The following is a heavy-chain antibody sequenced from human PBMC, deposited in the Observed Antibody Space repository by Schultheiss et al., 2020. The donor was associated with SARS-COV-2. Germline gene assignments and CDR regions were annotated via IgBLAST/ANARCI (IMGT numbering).Heavy chain of an antibody. Sequence: GGSLRLSCAASGFTFSSYAMSWVRQAPGKGLEWVSAISGSGGSTYYADSVKGRFTISRDNSKNTLYLQMNSLRAEDTAVYYCARSGIVVPAAMDVWGKGTTVTVSS. CDR3: ARSGIVVPAAMDV. CDR1: GFTFSSYA. J-gene: IGHJ6*04. V-gene: IGHV3-23*01. D-gene: IGHD2-2*01. CDR2: ISGSGGST.